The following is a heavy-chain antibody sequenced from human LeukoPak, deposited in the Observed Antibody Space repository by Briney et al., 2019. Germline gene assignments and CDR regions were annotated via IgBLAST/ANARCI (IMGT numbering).Heavy chain of an antibody. Sequence: GGSLRLSCAASGFTFSSYSMNWVRQAPGKGLEWVSSISSSSSYIYYADSVKGRFTISRDNAKNSLYPQMNSLRAEDTAVYYCATLAHIVVVPAATYNWFDPWGQGTLVTVSS. CDR2: ISSSSSYI. CDR1: GFTFSSYS. J-gene: IGHJ5*02. CDR3: ATLAHIVVVPAATYNWFDP. D-gene: IGHD2-2*01. V-gene: IGHV3-21*01.